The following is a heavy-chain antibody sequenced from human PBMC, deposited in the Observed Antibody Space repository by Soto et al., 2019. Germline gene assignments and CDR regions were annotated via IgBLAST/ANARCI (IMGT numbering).Heavy chain of an antibody. V-gene: IGHV4-31*03. J-gene: IGHJ4*02. D-gene: IGHD1-26*01. CDR3: ARGGGGGVDC. CDR2: IYYGGDS. Sequence: QVQLQESGPGLVKPSQTLSLTCTVSGGSISSRTSYWSWIRQHPGKGLEWIGYIYYGGDSFYNPSLKSRVTKAIDRSENHFSRKLNSVTAADTAVYFGARGGGGGVDCWGQGTLVTVAS. CDR1: GGSISSRTSY.